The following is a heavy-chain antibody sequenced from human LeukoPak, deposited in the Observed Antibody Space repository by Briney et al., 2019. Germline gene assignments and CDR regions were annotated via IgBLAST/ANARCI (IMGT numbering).Heavy chain of an antibody. J-gene: IGHJ6*03. V-gene: IGHV3-20*04. CDR3: ARDGGGYCSSTSCHDYYYYYYMDV. CDR1: GFTFDDYG. CDR2: INWNGGST. Sequence: GGSLRLSCAASGFTFDDYGMSWVRQAPGKGLEWVSGINWNGGSTGYADSVKGRFTISRDNAKNSLYLQMNSLRAEDTALYYCARDGGGYCSSTSCHDYYYYYYMDVWGKGTTVTVSS. D-gene: IGHD2-2*01.